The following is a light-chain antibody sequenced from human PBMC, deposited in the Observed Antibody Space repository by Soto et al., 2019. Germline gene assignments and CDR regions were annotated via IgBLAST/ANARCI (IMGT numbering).Light chain of an antibody. J-gene: IGKJ4*01. V-gene: IGKV1-5*03. CDR2: KAS. CDR3: QQYHTYST. Sequence: DIQMTQSPSTLSASVGDTVTITCRASQSINSWLAWYQQKPGKAPKALIYKASTLESGVPSRFSGSGSGTEFTLTMSGLQPDDFATYDCQQYHTYSTFGGGTKVEIK. CDR1: QSINSW.